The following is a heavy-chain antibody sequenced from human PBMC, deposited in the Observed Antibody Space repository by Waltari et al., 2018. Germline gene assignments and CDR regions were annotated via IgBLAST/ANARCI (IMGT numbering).Heavy chain of an antibody. V-gene: IGHV1-2*02. CDR1: GDTFTGSF. CDR2: INPNTGDK. Sequence: QVQLVRSGAEVKQPGASVKVSCTASGDTFTGSFLHWVRQAPGQGLEWVGWINPNTGDKNYAQKFQGRVTLTRDTSINTAYVELSRLRSDDTAVYYCARGSAGYVRVWDLWGQGTLVTVSS. J-gene: IGHJ5*02. CDR3: ARGSAGYVRVWDL. D-gene: IGHD2-2*01.